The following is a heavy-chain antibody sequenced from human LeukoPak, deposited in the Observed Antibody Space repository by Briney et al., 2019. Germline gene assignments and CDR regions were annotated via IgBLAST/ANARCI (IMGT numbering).Heavy chain of an antibody. D-gene: IGHD3-16*01. Sequence: GASVKVSCKASGYTFTDYYINWVRQAPGQGLEWMGWINPNSGGTNYALKFQGRVTMTRDTSIRTAYMELSRLRSDDTAVYYCATEYVRTHYFDWWGQGTLVTVSS. V-gene: IGHV1-2*02. CDR2: INPNSGGT. CDR1: GYTFTDYY. J-gene: IGHJ4*02. CDR3: ATEYVRTHYFDW.